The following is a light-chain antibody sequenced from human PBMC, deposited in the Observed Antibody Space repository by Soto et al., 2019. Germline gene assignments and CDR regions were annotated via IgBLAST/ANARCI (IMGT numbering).Light chain of an antibody. CDR1: QSVSSY. CDR3: HQRSNWPPIT. Sequence: EIVLTQSPATLSLSPGERATLSCRASQSVSSYLAGYQQKHGQAPRLLIYDASNRATGIPARFRGSGSGTDFLLTISSLQPEDVAVYYCHQRSNWPPITFGQGTRLEIK. V-gene: IGKV3-11*01. CDR2: DAS. J-gene: IGKJ5*01.